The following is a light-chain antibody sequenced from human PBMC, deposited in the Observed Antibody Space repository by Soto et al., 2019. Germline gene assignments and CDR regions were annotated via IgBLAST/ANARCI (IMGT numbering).Light chain of an antibody. CDR1: DSNIGAGYS. CDR3: QSYDIRLNGLI. Sequence: QAVVTQPPSVSGAPGQRVTFSCTGSDSNIGAGYSVNWYQQIPGRAPKLLVYVNTNRPSGVPDRFSGSTSGTIASLAITGLQAEDEADYYCQSYDIRLNGLIFGLGTKLTVL. V-gene: IGLV1-40*01. J-gene: IGLJ2*01. CDR2: VNT.